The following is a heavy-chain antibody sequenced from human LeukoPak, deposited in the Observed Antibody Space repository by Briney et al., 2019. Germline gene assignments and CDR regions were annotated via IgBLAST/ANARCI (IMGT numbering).Heavy chain of an antibody. J-gene: IGHJ4*02. Sequence: PSETLSLTCTVSGGSISSSSYYWGWIRQPPGKGLEWIGSIYYSGSTNYNPSLKSRVTMSVDTSKNQFSLKLSSVTAADTAVYYCARERTTVTIGARGFDYWGQGTLVTVSS. CDR3: ARERTTVTIGARGFDY. D-gene: IGHD4-17*01. CDR1: GGSISSSSYY. V-gene: IGHV4-39*07. CDR2: IYYSGST.